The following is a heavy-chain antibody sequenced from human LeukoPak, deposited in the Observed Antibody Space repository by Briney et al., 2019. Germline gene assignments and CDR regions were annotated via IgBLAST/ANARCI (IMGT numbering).Heavy chain of an antibody. V-gene: IGHV3-48*03. CDR1: GFTFSTYE. CDR3: AKSKTTSWSDVDY. J-gene: IGHJ4*02. D-gene: IGHD2-2*01. Sequence: GGSLRLSCAASGFTFSTYEMNWVRQAPGKGLEWVSYISGSGRTIYYADSVKGRFTISRDNDKNSLYLQMNSLRTEDTAVYYCAKSKTTSWSDVDYWGQGTLVTVSS. CDR2: ISGSGRTI.